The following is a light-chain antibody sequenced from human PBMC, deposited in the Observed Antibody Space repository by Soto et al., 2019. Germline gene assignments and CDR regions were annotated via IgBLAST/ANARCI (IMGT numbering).Light chain of an antibody. CDR1: SSNIGGNS. V-gene: IGLV1-51*01. CDR2: DDN. Sequence: QSVMTQPPSVSAAPGQKVTISCSGSSSNIGGNSVSWYQQLPGTAPKLLIYDDNKRPSGIPDRFSGSKSGTSATLGITGFQTGDEADYYCSSYTSSVTLVFGTGTKLTVL. J-gene: IGLJ1*01. CDR3: SSYTSSVTLV.